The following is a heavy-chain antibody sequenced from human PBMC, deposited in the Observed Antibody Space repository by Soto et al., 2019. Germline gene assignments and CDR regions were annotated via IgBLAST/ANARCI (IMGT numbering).Heavy chain of an antibody. Sequence: QVQLVQSGAEVKKPGSSVKVSCKASGGTFSSYALSWVRQAPGQGLEWIGGIIPIFGSANYAQKFQGRVTITADESTRIASMELSSLRSEDTAVYYCARDRIATTGARFVLGMDVWGQGTTVTVSS. D-gene: IGHD6-13*01. CDR2: IIPIFGSA. J-gene: IGHJ6*02. CDR1: GGTFSSYA. CDR3: ARDRIATTGARFVLGMDV. V-gene: IGHV1-69*01.